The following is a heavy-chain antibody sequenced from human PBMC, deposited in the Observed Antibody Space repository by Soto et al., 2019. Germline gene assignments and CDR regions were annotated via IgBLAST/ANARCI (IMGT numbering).Heavy chain of an antibody. Sequence: PSETLSLTCTVSGGSISSYYWSWIRQPPGKGLEWIGYIYYSGSTNYNPSLKSRVTISVDTSKNQFSLKLSSVTAADTAVYYCARVGYSYGGYYYYYGMAVWGQGTTVTVSS. D-gene: IGHD5-18*01. J-gene: IGHJ6*02. V-gene: IGHV4-59*01. CDR3: ARVGYSYGGYYYYYGMAV. CDR2: IYYSGST. CDR1: GGSISSYY.